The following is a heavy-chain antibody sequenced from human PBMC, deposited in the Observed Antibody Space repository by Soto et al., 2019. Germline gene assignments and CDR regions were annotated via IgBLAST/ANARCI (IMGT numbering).Heavy chain of an antibody. CDR3: ARVCGGDCHHGMDV. CDR2: IYYSVST. J-gene: IGHJ6*02. V-gene: IGHV4-31*03. Sequence: QVQLQESGPGLVKPSQTLSLTCTVSGGSISSGGYYWSWIRQHPGKGLEWIGYIYYSVSTYYNPSLKSRVTISVDTSKNQFSLRLSSVTAADTAVYSCARVCGGDCHHGMDVWGQGTTVTVSS. D-gene: IGHD2-21*02. CDR1: GGSISSGGYY.